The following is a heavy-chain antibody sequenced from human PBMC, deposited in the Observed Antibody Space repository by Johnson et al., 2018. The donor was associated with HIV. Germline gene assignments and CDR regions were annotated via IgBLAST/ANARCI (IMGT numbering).Heavy chain of an antibody. Sequence: VQLVESVGGLVQPGGSLRLSCAASGFTFSNYWMNWVRQAPGKGLEWVANIKQDGSEKYYVDSVKGRFTISRDNSKNTLYLQMNSLRAEDTAVYYCARGSGVLTGGDSDAFDIWGQGTTVTVSS. D-gene: IGHD4/OR15-4a*01. J-gene: IGHJ3*02. CDR2: IKQDGSEK. CDR3: ARGSGVLTGGDSDAFDI. CDR1: GFTFSNYW. V-gene: IGHV3-7*05.